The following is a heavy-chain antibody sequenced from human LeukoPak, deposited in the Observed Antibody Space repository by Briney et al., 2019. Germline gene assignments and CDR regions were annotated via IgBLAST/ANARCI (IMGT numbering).Heavy chain of an antibody. Sequence: GGSLRLSCAASGFTFSSYGMHRVRQAPGKELEWVAVIWYDGSNKYYADSVKGRFTISRDNSKNTLYLQMNSLRAEDTAAYYCARAGYGDPHFDFWGQGTLVTVSS. J-gene: IGHJ4*02. D-gene: IGHD4-17*01. CDR3: ARAGYGDPHFDF. CDR1: GFTFSSYG. V-gene: IGHV3-33*01. CDR2: IWYDGSNK.